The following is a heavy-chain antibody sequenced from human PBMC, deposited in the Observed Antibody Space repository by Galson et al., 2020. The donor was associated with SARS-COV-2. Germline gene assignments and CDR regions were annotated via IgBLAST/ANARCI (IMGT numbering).Heavy chain of an antibody. CDR3: ARIPDYGDTADMAVDI. D-gene: IGHD4-17*01. CDR2: IDWDDDK. J-gene: IGHJ3*02. V-gene: IGHV2-70*01. Sequence: SGPTLVKPTQTLTLTCTFSGFSLSTSGMCVSWIRQPPGKALEWLALIDWDDDKYYSTSLKTRLTISKDTSKNQVVLTMTNMDPVDTATYYCARIPDYGDTADMAVDIWGQGTMVTVSS. CDR1: GFSLSTSGMC.